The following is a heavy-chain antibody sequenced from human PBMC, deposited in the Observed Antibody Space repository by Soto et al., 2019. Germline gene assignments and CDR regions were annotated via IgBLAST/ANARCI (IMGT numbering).Heavy chain of an antibody. CDR2: TIPIFGTA. CDR1: GGTFSSYA. CDR3: ARDLDPPDYDSSGYPNWFDP. D-gene: IGHD3-22*01. V-gene: IGHV1-69*13. J-gene: IGHJ5*02. Sequence: SVKVSCKASGGTFSSYAISWVRQAPGQGLEWMGGTIPIFGTANYAQKFQGRVTITADESTSTAYMELSSLRSEDTAVYYCARDLDPPDYDSSGYPNWFDPWGQGTLVTAPQ.